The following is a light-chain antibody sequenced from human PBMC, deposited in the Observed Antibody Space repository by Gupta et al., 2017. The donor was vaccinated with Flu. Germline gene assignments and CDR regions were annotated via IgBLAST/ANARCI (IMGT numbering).Light chain of an antibody. CDR2: AAS. CDR1: QSVDTK. V-gene: IGKV3-15*01. Sequence: EIVMTQSPDTLSVSPGERATLSCRASQSVDTKLAWYQQKPGQSPRILIYAASTSGSGTKFTLTISSLQSEDFAIYYCLQDNSWPYTFGRGTKLEIK. CDR3: LQDNSWPYT. J-gene: IGKJ2*01.